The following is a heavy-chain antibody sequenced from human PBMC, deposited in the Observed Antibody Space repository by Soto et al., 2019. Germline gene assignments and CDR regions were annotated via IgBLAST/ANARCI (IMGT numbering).Heavy chain of an antibody. V-gene: IGHV3-23*01. CDR3: ARYIPGVRYYGMDV. J-gene: IGHJ6*02. CDR1: GFTFSSYA. CDR2: IGESGTTT. Sequence: EVQLLESGGGLVQPGGSLRLSCAASGFTFSSYAMKWVRQAPGKGLEWVSLIGESGTTTYYADSVKGRFTISRDNSGNKLFLEMYSVRAEDTAVYYCARYIPGVRYYGMDVWGQGTTVTVSS. D-gene: IGHD2-2*01.